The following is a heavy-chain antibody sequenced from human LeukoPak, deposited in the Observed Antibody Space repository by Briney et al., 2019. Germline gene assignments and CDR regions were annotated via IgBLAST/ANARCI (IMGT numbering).Heavy chain of an antibody. V-gene: IGHV4-59*01. Sequence: SETLSLTCTVSGGSISSYYWSWIRQPPGKGLEWIGYIYYSGSTNYNPSLKSRVTISVDTSKNQFSLKLSSVTAADTAVYYCAREASSLGYCSSTSCYLDYWGQGTLVTVSS. J-gene: IGHJ4*02. CDR2: IYYSGST. D-gene: IGHD2-2*01. CDR1: GGSISSYY. CDR3: AREASSLGYCSSTSCYLDY.